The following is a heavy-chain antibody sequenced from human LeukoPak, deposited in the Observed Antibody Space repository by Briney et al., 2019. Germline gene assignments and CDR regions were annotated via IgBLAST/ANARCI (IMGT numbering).Heavy chain of an antibody. Sequence: GGSLRLSCAASGFTLSSYAMHWVRQAPGKGLEWVAVISDDGSNKYYADSVKGRFTISRDNSKNTLYLQMNSLRTEDTAVYYCARDQRIGGYSYGLTGNFDYWGQGTLVTVSS. J-gene: IGHJ4*02. D-gene: IGHD5-18*01. CDR1: GFTLSSYA. V-gene: IGHV3-30-3*01. CDR2: ISDDGSNK. CDR3: ARDQRIGGYSYGLTGNFDY.